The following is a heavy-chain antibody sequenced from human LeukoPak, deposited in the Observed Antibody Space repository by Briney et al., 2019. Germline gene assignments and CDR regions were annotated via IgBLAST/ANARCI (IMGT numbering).Heavy chain of an antibody. J-gene: IGHJ5*02. D-gene: IGHD1-14*01. CDR1: GLTFSTYS. CDR3: ARAAQPGFDP. CDR2: ISSDSGIR. V-gene: IGHV3-48*01. Sequence: GGSLRLSCGASGLTFSTYSMNWVRQAPGKGLEWVSYISSDSGIRYYADSVKGRFTISRDNAKNSLYLQMNSLRAEDTAVYYCARAAQPGFDPWGQGTLVTVSS.